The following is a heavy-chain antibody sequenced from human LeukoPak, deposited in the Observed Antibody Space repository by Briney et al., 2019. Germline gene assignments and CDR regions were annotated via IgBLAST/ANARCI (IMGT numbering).Heavy chain of an antibody. J-gene: IGHJ4*02. CDR2: ISYDGSNK. CDR3: AKDRFDGDYVLAY. V-gene: IGHV3-30*18. D-gene: IGHD4-17*01. CDR1: GFTFSSYG. Sequence: PGGSLRLSCAASGFTFSSYGMHWVRQAPGKGLEWVAVISYDGSNKYYADSVKGRFTISRDNSKNTLYLQMNSLRAEDTAVYYCAKDRFDGDYVLAYWGQGTLVTVSS.